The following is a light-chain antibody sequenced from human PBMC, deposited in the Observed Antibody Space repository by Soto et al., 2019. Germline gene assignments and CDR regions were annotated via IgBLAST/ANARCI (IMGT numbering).Light chain of an antibody. Sequence: QAVVTQPPSVSGAPGQRVTISCTGSSSNIGAGYDVHWYQHLPGTAPKVLIYYNRHRPSGVPDRFSGSKSGTSASLAITGLQADDEADYYCQSYDISLSAVVFGGGTQLTVL. V-gene: IGLV1-40*01. CDR3: QSYDISLSAVV. CDR2: YNR. CDR1: SSNIGAGYD. J-gene: IGLJ2*01.